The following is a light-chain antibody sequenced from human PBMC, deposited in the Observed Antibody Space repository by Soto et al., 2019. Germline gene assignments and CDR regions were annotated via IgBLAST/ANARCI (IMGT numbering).Light chain of an antibody. CDR3: QQYDSSPRT. J-gene: IGKJ1*01. CDR2: GAS. Sequence: EIELTQSPGTLSLSPGERATLSCRASQSFTSTSLAWYQQKPGQAPRLLISGASRRAAGIPDRFSGSGSGTDFTLTISRLESEDIAVYYCQQYDSSPRTFGQGTRVEIK. V-gene: IGKV3-20*01. CDR1: QSFTSTS.